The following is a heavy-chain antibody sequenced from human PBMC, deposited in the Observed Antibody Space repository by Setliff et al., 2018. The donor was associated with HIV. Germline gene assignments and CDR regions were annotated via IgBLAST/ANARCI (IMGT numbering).Heavy chain of an antibody. V-gene: IGHV1-18*01. J-gene: IGHJ6*03. CDR3: ARVIDYGVLYWSYYMDV. Sequence: GASVKVSCKASGFVFTNYAISWVRQAPGQGLEWMGWISPNYDYTNYAQKFQDRVTITADTSTGTAYMELRSLRSDDTAVYYCARVIDYGVLYWSYYMDVWGKGTTVTVSS. CDR2: ISPNYDYT. CDR1: GFVFTNYA. D-gene: IGHD4-17*01.